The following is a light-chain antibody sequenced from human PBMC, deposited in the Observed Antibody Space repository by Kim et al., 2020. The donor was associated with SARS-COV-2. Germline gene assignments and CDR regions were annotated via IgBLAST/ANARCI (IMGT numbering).Light chain of an antibody. CDR2: GTS. Sequence: SASVGDRVTITCRASENISRYLNWYQHKPGKAPKLLIYGTSNLQSGAPSRFSGSGSGTDFTLTISSLQPEDFATYYCQQSYTTPRTFGHGTKVEI. V-gene: IGKV1-39*01. J-gene: IGKJ1*01. CDR3: QQSYTTPRT. CDR1: ENISRY.